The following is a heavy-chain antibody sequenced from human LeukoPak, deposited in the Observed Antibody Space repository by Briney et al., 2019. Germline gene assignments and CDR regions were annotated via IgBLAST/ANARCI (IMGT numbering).Heavy chain of an antibody. Sequence: SETLSLTCAIYGGSFSDYYWSWIRQPPGKGLEWIGEINHSGSTNYNPSLKSRVTISVDTSKNQFSLKLSSVTAADTAVYYCARGQSYYYDSSGYSPPFDYWGQGTLVTVSS. CDR3: ARGQSYYYDSSGYSPPFDY. V-gene: IGHV4-34*01. CDR2: INHSGST. J-gene: IGHJ4*02. CDR1: GGSFSDYY. D-gene: IGHD3-22*01.